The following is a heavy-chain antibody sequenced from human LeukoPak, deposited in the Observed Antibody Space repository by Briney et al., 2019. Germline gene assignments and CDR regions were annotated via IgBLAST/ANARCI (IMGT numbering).Heavy chain of an antibody. J-gene: IGHJ3*01. CDR3: AKPSNYYGSATDAFDF. V-gene: IGHV1-2*02. D-gene: IGHD3-10*01. Sequence: GASVKVSCKASGYTFTAYYIHWVRQASGQGLEWMGWINPNSGGTNYAQKFQGRVTMTRDTSISTAYMELSRLRSDDTAVYYCAKPSNYYGSATDAFDFWGQGTMVTVSS. CDR2: INPNSGGT. CDR1: GYTFTAYY.